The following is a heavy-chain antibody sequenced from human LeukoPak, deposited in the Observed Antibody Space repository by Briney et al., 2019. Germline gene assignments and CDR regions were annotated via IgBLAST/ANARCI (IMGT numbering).Heavy chain of an antibody. CDR2: IYYSGST. Sequence: SQTLSLTCTVSGGSISSGDYYWSWIRQPPGKGLEWIVYIYYSGSTYYNPSLKSRVTISVDTSKNQFSLKMSSVTAADTAVYYCATTYYDILTGYGRYNWFDPWGQGTLVTVSS. V-gene: IGHV4-30-4*01. D-gene: IGHD3-9*01. CDR3: ATTYYDILTGYGRYNWFDP. J-gene: IGHJ5*02. CDR1: GGSISSGDYY.